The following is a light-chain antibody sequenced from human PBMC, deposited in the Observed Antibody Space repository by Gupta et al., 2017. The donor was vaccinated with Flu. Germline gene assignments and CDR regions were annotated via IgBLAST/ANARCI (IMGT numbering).Light chain of an antibody. J-gene: IGKJ4*01. Sequence: ISCKSSQSPLESDGNTYLYWYLQRPGQPPQLLIYEVSRRFSGVPDRFSGSGSGTDFTLKISRVEAEDVGVYYCMQSIEPPLTFGGGTKVEIK. V-gene: IGKV2D-29*01. CDR1: QSPLESDGNTY. CDR3: MQSIEPPLT. CDR2: EVS.